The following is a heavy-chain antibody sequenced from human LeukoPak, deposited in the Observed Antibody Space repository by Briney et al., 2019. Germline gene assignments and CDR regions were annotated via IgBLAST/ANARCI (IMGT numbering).Heavy chain of an antibody. Sequence: ETLSLTCTVSGYSISSDYYWGWIRQPPGRGLEWIGTIYHSGSTYYNPSLKSRVTISVDTSKNQFSLKLSSVTAADTAVYYCGSSGWLEYYFDYWGQGTLVTVSS. D-gene: IGHD6-19*01. CDR1: GYSISSDYY. J-gene: IGHJ4*02. CDR3: GSSGWLEYYFDY. CDR2: IYHSGST. V-gene: IGHV4-38-2*02.